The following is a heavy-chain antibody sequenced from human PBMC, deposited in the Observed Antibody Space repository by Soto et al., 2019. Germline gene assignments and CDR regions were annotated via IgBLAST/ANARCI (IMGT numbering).Heavy chain of an antibody. D-gene: IGHD2-2*01. J-gene: IGHJ6*02. Sequence: PGGSLRLSCAASGFTFSSYSMNWVRQAPGKGLEWVSSISSSSSYIYYADSVKGRFTISRDNAKNSLYLQMNSLRAEDTAVHYCAGPWEVVPAANGMDVWGQGTTVTVSS. CDR2: ISSSSSYI. V-gene: IGHV3-21*01. CDR3: AGPWEVVPAANGMDV. CDR1: GFTFSSYS.